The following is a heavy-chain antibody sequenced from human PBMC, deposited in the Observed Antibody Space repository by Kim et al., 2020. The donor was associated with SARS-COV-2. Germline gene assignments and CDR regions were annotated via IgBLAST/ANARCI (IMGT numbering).Heavy chain of an antibody. CDR2: IYSGGRT. V-gene: IGHV3-66*01. D-gene: IGHD3-22*01. CDR1: GFSVRKSY. Sequence: GGSLRLSCAPSGFSVRKSYLSWVRQAPGKGLEWVSLIYSGGRTFYADSVKGRCTLSKDNSKDTLYLQMNSLGAGDTAVCYCARAGYYDSSGHYF. CDR3: ARAGYYDSSGHYF. J-gene: IGHJ2*01.